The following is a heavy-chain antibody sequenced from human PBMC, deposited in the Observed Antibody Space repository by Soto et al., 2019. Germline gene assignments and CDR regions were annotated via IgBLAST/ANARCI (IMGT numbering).Heavy chain of an antibody. CDR3: AQSSLGYCSSTSCYRSYYYYGMDV. V-gene: IGHV1-3*01. J-gene: IGHJ6*02. Sequence: GASVKVSCKASGYTFTSYAMHWVRQAPGQRLEWMGWINAGNGNTKYSQKFQGRVTITRDTSASTAYMELSSLRSEDTAVYYCAQSSLGYCSSTSCYRSYYYYGMDVWGQGTTVTVSS. CDR1: GYTFTSYA. D-gene: IGHD2-2*01. CDR2: INAGNGNT.